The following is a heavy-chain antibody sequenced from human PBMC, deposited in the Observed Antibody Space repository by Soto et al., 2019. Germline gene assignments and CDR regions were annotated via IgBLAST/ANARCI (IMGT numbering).Heavy chain of an antibody. CDR1: GFTFSTYA. D-gene: IGHD6-19*01. CDR2: ISATGGMT. CDR3: AKFRGWYCFDY. J-gene: IGHJ4*02. Sequence: EVQLKESGGGLVQPGGSLRLSCAASGFTFSTYAMSWVRQAPGKGLEWVSAISATGGMTYYADSVQGRFTISRDNAKHTLHLQLSSLRAEDTAVYYCAKFRGWYCFDYWGQGTLVTVSS. V-gene: IGHV3-23*01.